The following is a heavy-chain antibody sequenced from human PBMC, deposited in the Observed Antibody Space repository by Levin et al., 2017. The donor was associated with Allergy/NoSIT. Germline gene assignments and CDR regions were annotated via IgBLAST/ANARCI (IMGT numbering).Heavy chain of an antibody. CDR3: ARVGGGLWFGELLFDY. CDR1: GYTFTSYA. Sequence: ASVKVSCKASGYTFTSYAMHWVRQAPGQRLEWMGIINPSGGSTSYAQKFQGRVTMTRDTSTSTVYMELSRLRSDDTAVYYWARVGGGLWFGELLFDYWGQGTLVTVSS. V-gene: IGHV1-46*01. D-gene: IGHD3-10*01. J-gene: IGHJ4*02. CDR2: INPSGGST.